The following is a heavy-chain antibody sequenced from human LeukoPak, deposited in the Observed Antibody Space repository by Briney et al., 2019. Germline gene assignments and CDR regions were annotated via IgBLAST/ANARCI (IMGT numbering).Heavy chain of an antibody. V-gene: IGHV1-3*01. Sequence: ASVTVSCKASGYTFTSYGISWVRQAPGQRLEWMGWINAGNGNTKYSQKFQGRVTITRDTSASTAYKELSSLRSEDTAVYYCARGPRITMVRGVIRFFDYWGQGTLVTVSS. CDR2: INAGNGNT. CDR3: ARGPRITMVRGVIRFFDY. D-gene: IGHD3-10*01. J-gene: IGHJ4*02. CDR1: GYTFTSYG.